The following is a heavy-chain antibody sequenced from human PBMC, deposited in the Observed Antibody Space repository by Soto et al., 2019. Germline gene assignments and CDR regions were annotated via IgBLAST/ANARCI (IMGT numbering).Heavy chain of an antibody. CDR2: IRGDNGDT. CDR1: GFTLSSHG. CDR3: ARDLRGSCTTDECFYFDF. D-gene: IGHD2-8*01. J-gene: IGHJ4*02. Sequence: KVSCKASGFTLSSHGISWVRQAPGQGLEWMGWIRGDNGDTNSAQKFRGRITMTTDTFTDTAYMELRSLRSDDTAVYYCARDLRGSCTTDECFYFDFWGQGTLVTVSS. V-gene: IGHV1-18*04.